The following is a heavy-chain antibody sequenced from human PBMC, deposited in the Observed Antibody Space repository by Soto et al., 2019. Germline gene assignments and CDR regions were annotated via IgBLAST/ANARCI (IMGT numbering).Heavy chain of an antibody. V-gene: IGHV4-59*08. CDR1: GGSISSYY. J-gene: IGHJ4*02. CDR2: ISYTGNT. CDR3: ARPDSSSWAAPFGS. Sequence: SETLSLTCTVSGGSISSYYGSWIRQPPGKGLEWIGSISYTGNTYFNPSLRSRVTISFDTSKNQFSLRLTSVTASDTAVYYCARPDSSSWAAPFGSWGQGTLVTVSS. D-gene: IGHD6-13*01.